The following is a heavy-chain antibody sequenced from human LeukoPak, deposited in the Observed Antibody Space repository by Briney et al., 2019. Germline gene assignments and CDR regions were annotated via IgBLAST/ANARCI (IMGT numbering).Heavy chain of an antibody. CDR1: GYTFTNYA. Sequence: ASVKVSCKASGYTFTNYAIHWVRQAPGQRLEWMGWFNSDTGNTEYSQKFQGRVTITRDTSASTAYMELSSLRSEDTAVYYCARDAYYDSSGYGYWGQGTLVTVSS. J-gene: IGHJ4*02. V-gene: IGHV1-3*01. D-gene: IGHD3-22*01. CDR3: ARDAYYDSSGYGY. CDR2: FNSDTGNT.